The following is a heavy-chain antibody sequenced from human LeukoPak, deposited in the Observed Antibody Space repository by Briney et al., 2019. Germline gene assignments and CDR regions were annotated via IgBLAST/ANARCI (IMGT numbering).Heavy chain of an antibody. CDR3: AKDRDIVATIFDY. V-gene: IGHV3-23*01. J-gene: IGHJ4*02. CDR2: ISGSGGST. CDR1: GFIFSSYG. Sequence: GGSLRLSCAASGFIFSSYGMSWVRQAPGKGLEWVSAISGSGGSTYYADSVKGRFTISRDNSKNTLYLQMNSLRAEDTAVYYCAKDRDIVATIFDYWGQGTLVTVSS. D-gene: IGHD5-12*01.